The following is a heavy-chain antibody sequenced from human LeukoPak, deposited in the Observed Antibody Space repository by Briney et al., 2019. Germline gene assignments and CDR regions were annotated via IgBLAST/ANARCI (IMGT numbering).Heavy chain of an antibody. D-gene: IGHD3-22*01. CDR2: ISGYNGNT. J-gene: IGHJ3*02. CDR1: GYTFTTYN. V-gene: IGHV1-18*01. CDR3: ASLKNYYDSSGYLVADAFDI. Sequence: ASVKVSCKASGYTFTTYNINWVRQAPGQGLEWMGWISGYNGNTNYAQKLQGRVTMTTDASTSAAYMELRSLKSDDTAVYYCASLKNYYDSSGYLVADAFDIWGQGTMVTVSS.